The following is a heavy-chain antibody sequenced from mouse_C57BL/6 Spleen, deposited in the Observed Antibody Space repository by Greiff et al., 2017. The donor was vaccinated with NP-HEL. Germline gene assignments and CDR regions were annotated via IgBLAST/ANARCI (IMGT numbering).Heavy chain of an antibody. D-gene: IGHD1-1*01. J-gene: IGHJ2*01. CDR3: ARVYYGSSPYFDY. CDR2: IDPEDGET. CDR1: GFNIKDYY. Sequence: EVKLMESGAELVKPGASVKLSCTASGFNIKDYYMHWVKQRTEQGLEWIGRIDPEDGETKYAPKFQGKATITADTSSNTAYLQRSSLTSEDTAVDYCARVYYGSSPYFDYWGQGTTLTVSS. V-gene: IGHV14-2*01.